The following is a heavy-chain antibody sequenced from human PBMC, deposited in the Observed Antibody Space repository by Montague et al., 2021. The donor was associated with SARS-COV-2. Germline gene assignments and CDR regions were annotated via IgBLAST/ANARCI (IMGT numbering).Heavy chain of an antibody. V-gene: IGHV4-59*01. Sequence: SERTDYNPSLKSRVTISVDMSKNQFSLQLNSVTAADSAVYYCPRTEYNCNDCVYPWGQGTLV. CDR3: PRTEYNCNDCVYP. J-gene: IGHJ5*02. D-gene: IGHD1-20*01. CDR2: SERT.